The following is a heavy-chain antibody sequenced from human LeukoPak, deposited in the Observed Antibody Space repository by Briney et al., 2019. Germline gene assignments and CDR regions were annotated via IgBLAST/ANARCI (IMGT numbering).Heavy chain of an antibody. V-gene: IGHV3-48*03. J-gene: IGHJ5*02. CDR2: IRSSGSTI. CDR3: ARDNGWFDP. D-gene: IGHD2-8*01. Sequence: TGRSLRLSCAASGFTFSMYEMNWVRQAEGKVLEWVSYIRSSGSTIYYADSVKGRFTISRDNAKNSLYLQMNSLRAEDTAVYYCARDNGWFDPWGQGTLVTVSS. CDR1: GFTFSMYE.